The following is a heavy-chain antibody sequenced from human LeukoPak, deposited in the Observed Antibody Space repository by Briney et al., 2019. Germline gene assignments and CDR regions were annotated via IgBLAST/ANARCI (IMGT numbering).Heavy chain of an antibody. CDR3: ARGDHYGYYFDY. V-gene: IGHV3-66*01. D-gene: IGHD4-17*01. CDR1: GFTVSSNY. CDR2: IYSRGST. Sequence: GGSLRLSCAASGFTVSSNYMSWVRQAPGKGLEWVSVIYSRGSTYYADSVKDRFINSRDNSKNTLYLQMNSRRAEDTAVYYCARGDHYGYYFDYWGQGTLVTVSS. J-gene: IGHJ4*02.